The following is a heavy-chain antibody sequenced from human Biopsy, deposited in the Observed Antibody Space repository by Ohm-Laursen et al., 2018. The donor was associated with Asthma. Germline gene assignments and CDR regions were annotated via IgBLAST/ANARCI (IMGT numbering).Heavy chain of an antibody. Sequence: SDTLSLTCTVSGGSITSSSYYWGWIRQPPGKGMEWIGSMYHSGSPYYHPSLKSRATISVDTSKNQLSLKMSSVTAADTAVYFCVRHQYSSSWSTFDYWGQGTTATVSS. D-gene: IGHD3-22*01. CDR3: VRHQYSSSWSTFDY. CDR2: MYHSGSP. V-gene: IGHV4-39*01. J-gene: IGHJ4*02. CDR1: GGSITSSSYY.